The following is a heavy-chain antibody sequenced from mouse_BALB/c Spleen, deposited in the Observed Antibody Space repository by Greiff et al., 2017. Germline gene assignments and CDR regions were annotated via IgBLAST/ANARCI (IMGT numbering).Heavy chain of an antibody. CDR3: ARSEYEDLAY. D-gene: IGHD2-4*01. V-gene: IGHV1-67*01. Sequence: VQLQQSGPELVRPGESVKISCKGSGYTFTDYAMHWVKQSHAKSLEWIGVISIYYDNTNYNQKFKGKATMTVDKSSSTAYMELARLTSEYSAIYYCARSEYEDLAYWGQGTLVTVSA. CDR2: ISIYYDNT. J-gene: IGHJ3*01. CDR1: GYTFTDYA.